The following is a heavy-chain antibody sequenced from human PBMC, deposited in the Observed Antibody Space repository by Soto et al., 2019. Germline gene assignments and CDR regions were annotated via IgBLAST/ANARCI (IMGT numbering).Heavy chain of an antibody. Sequence: QVRLVQSGPEVKKPGASVRVSCKASGYSFTSAGISWVRQAPGQGLEWMGWISAYNGYKSFAQKFQGRGTLATDTSTDTAYMTLENLTANDTAVYFCAKDGYTYAYGPDSWGQGTLVIVSS. V-gene: IGHV1-18*01. CDR1: GYSFTSAG. D-gene: IGHD5-18*01. CDR2: ISAYNGYK. CDR3: AKDGYTYAYGPDS. J-gene: IGHJ4*02.